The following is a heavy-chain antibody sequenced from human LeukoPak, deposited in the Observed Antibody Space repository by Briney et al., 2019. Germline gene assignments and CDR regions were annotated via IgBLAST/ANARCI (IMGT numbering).Heavy chain of an antibody. CDR3: ARGGYYDSSGYSAYGFDY. CDR2: IIPISGTA. D-gene: IGHD3-22*01. Sequence: EASVKVSCKASGGTFSSYAISWVRQAPGQGLEWMGGIIPISGTANYAQKFQGRVTITADESTSTAYMELSSLRSEDTAVYYCARGGYYDSSGYSAYGFDYWGQGTLVTVSS. CDR1: GGTFSSYA. J-gene: IGHJ4*02. V-gene: IGHV1-69*13.